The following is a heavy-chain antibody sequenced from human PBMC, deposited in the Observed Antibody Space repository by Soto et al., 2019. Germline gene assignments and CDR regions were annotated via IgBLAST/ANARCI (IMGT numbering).Heavy chain of an antibody. CDR2: TYYRSQWYD. CDR1: GDSVSSNSVA. D-gene: IGHD3-22*01. CDR3: ARESSGYYYRYFDC. V-gene: IGHV6-1*01. J-gene: IGHJ4*02. Sequence: QALSLPCAISGDSVSSNSVACNLIRQSPSTGLEWLGRTYYRSQWYDDYAESVKSRISITPDTSKNQFSLRLNSVTPEDTAVYYCARESSGYYYRYFDCWGQGTLVTVSS.